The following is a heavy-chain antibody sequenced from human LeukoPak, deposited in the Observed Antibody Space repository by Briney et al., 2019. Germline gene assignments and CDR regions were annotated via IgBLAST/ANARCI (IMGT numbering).Heavy chain of an antibody. CDR3: ARAGLYCSGGSSYHFDY. V-gene: IGHV3-53*01. CDR2: IYSGGST. D-gene: IGHD2-15*01. J-gene: IGHJ4*02. CDR1: GFTVSSNY. Sequence: QSGGSLRLSCAASGFTVSSNYMSWVRQAPGKGLEWVSVIYSGGSTYYADSVKGRFTISRDNSKNTLYLQMNSLRAEDTAVYYCARAGLYCSGGSSYHFDYWGQGTLVTVSS.